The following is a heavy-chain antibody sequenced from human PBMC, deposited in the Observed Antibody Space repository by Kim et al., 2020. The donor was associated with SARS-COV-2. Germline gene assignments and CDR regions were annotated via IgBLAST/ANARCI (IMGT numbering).Heavy chain of an antibody. D-gene: IGHD4-17*01. Sequence: RDSYTTYSPSFQGHVTISADKSISTAYLQWSSLKVSDTAIYYCARGSDYDYWGQGTLVTVSS. CDR2: RDSYT. V-gene: IGHV5-10-1*01. J-gene: IGHJ4*02. CDR3: ARGSDYDY.